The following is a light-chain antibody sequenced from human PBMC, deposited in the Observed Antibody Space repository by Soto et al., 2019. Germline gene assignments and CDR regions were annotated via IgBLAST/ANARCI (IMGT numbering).Light chain of an antibody. V-gene: IGKV3-15*01. J-gene: IGKJ5*01. CDR2: GAS. CDR3: QQYNNWPLT. Sequence: EIVMTQSPATLSVSPGERATLSCRASQSVSSNLAWYQQKPGQPPRLLIHGASTRATGIPARFSGSGSGTEFTLTISSLQSEDFAVYYCQQYNNWPLTFGQGTRLEI. CDR1: QSVSSN.